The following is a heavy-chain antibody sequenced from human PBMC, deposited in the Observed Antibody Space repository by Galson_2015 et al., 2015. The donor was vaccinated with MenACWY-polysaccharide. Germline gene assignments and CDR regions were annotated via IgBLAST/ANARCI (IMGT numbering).Heavy chain of an antibody. J-gene: IGHJ4*02. Sequence: SLRLSCAASGLNFRNYGMHWVRQAPGKGLEWVAFIPYGGSNKYYLDSVKGRITISRDNSKNTLYLQMNSLRVEDTAVYYCAKMVQQTTKNVYWGQGTLVTVSS. CDR2: IPYGGSNK. CDR1: GLNFRNYG. V-gene: IGHV3-30*02. CDR3: AKMVQQTTKNVY. D-gene: IGHD4-17*01.